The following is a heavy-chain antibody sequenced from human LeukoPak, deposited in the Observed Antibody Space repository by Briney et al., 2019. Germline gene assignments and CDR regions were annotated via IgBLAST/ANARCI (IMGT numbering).Heavy chain of an antibody. D-gene: IGHD3-3*01. J-gene: IGHJ4*02. CDR1: GFTFSSYA. CDR2: ISGSGGST. CDR3: AKALYYDFWSGYYRFFPFDY. V-gene: IGHV3-23*01. Sequence: PGGSLRLSCAASGFTFSSYAMSWVRQAPGKGLEWVSAISGSGGSTYYADSVKGRFTISRDNSKNTLYLQMNSLRAEDTAVYYCAKALYYDFWSGYYRFFPFDYWGQGTLVTVSS.